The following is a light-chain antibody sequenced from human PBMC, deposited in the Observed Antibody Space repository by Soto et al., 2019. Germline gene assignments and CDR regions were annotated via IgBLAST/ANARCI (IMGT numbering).Light chain of an antibody. Sequence: QSVLTQPASVSGSPGQSITISCTGTSSDVGSFNLVSWYQQHPGKAPKLMIYEVNKRPSGVSNRFSGSKSCNTASLTISGLQAEDEADYYCCSYARSNTYVFGTGTKVTV. CDR2: EVN. J-gene: IGLJ1*01. CDR1: SSDVGSFNL. V-gene: IGLV2-23*02. CDR3: CSYARSNTYV.